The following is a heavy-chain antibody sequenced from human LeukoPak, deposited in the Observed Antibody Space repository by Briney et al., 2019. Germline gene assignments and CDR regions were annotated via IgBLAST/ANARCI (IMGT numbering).Heavy chain of an antibody. V-gene: IGHV3-23*01. CDR3: AKGKAVVGATGPDY. CDR1: GFTFSGFA. Sequence: PGGSLRLSCAASGFTFSGFAMSWVRQAPGRGLEWVSSISAGSSNKYYADSVKGRSTIPRDNSKNTLYLQVNSLRAEDTAIYYCAKGKAVVGATGPDYWGQGTLVTVSS. CDR2: ISAGSSNK. D-gene: IGHD1-26*01. J-gene: IGHJ4*02.